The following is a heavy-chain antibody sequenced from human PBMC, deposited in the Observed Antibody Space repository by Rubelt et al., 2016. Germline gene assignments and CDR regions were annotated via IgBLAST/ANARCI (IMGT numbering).Heavy chain of an antibody. CDR3: ARDLANSYGYVGFDY. CDR2: ISWNSGSI. Sequence: GKGLEWVSGISWNSGSIGYADSVKGRFTISRDNAKNSLYLQMNSLRAEDTALYYCARDLANSYGYVGFDYWGQGTLVTVSS. J-gene: IGHJ4*02. V-gene: IGHV3-9*01. D-gene: IGHD5-18*01.